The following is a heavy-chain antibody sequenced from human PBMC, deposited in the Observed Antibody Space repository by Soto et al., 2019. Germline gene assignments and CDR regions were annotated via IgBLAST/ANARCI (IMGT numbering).Heavy chain of an antibody. J-gene: IGHJ6*03. D-gene: IGHD3-9*01. CDR3: ARTVLGPDLLADSFVDYYYYMDV. CDR2: VYYTGST. Sequence: SETLSLTCTVSGGSISNFYWSWILQPPGKGLECIGYVYYTGSTSYNPSLKRRVTFSADSSRGQFSLRLNSVTAADTAVYYCARTVLGPDLLADSFVDYYYYMDVWGQGTTVTVS. CDR1: GGSISNFY. V-gene: IGHV4-59*08.